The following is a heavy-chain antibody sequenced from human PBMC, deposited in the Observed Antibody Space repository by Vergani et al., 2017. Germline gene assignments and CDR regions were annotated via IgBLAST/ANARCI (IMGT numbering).Heavy chain of an antibody. Sequence: QLQLQESGPGLVKPSEPLSLTCTVSGGSIRSSSYYWGWIRQPPGKGLEWIGSIYYSGSTYYNPSLKSRVTITVDTSKNQFSLTLSSVTAADTAVYYCARGDGYYYGMDVWGQGTTVTVSS. CDR1: GGSIRSSSYY. CDR2: IYYSGST. CDR3: ARGDGYYYGMDV. D-gene: IGHD3-16*01. V-gene: IGHV4-39*01. J-gene: IGHJ6*02.